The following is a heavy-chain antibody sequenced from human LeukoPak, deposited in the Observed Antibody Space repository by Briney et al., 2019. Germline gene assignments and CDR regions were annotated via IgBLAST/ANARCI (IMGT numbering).Heavy chain of an antibody. J-gene: IGHJ3*02. D-gene: IGHD2-21*01. Sequence: GGSLRLSCAASGFTFSSNYMSWVRQAPGKGPVWVSRINTDGSSASYADSVKGRFTISRDTAKNTLYLQMNSLRAEDTAVYYCARGDYAFDIWGQGTMVTVSS. CDR3: ARGDYAFDI. CDR1: GFTFSSNY. CDR2: INTDGSSA. V-gene: IGHV3-74*01.